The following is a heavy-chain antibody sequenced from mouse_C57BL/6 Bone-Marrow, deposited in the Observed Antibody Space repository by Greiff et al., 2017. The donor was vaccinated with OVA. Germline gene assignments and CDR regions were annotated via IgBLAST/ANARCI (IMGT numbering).Heavy chain of an antibody. CDR1: EYEFPSHD. Sequence: DVMLVESGGGLVQPGESLKLSCESNEYEFPSHDMSWVRKTPGKRLELVAAINSDGGSTYYPDTMERRFIISRDNTTKTLYLQLSSLTSEDAALYCCGRGGYYCGYIDVWGTGTTVTVSS. J-gene: IGHJ1*03. V-gene: IGHV5-2*01. CDR3: GRGGYYCGYIDV. D-gene: IGHD2-3*01. CDR2: INSDGGST.